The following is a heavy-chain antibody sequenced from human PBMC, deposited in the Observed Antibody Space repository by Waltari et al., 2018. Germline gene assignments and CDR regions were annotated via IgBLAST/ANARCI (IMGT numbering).Heavy chain of an antibody. V-gene: IGHV3-15*01. D-gene: IGHD3-16*01. Sequence: EVQLVESGGGLVKPGGSLRLSCAASGFTFSNAWMSWVRQAPGKGLEWVGRIKSKTDGGTTDYAAPVKGRFTISRDDSKNTLYLQMNSLKTEDTAVYYCARGPLGDSGGMDVWGQGTTVTVSS. CDR1: GFTFSNAW. CDR3: ARGPLGDSGGMDV. J-gene: IGHJ6*02. CDR2: IKSKTDGGTT.